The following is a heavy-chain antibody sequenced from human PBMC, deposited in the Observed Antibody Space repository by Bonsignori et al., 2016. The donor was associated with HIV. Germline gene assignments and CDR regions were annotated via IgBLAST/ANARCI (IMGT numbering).Heavy chain of an antibody. Sequence: WIRQPPGKGLEWIGEINHSGSTNYNPSLKSRVTISVDTSKNQFSLKLSSVTAADTAVYYCARGPEREIVVVPAAYDYWGQGTLVTVSS. CDR3: ARGPEREIVVVPAAYDY. CDR2: INHSGST. J-gene: IGHJ4*02. V-gene: IGHV4-34*01. D-gene: IGHD2-2*01.